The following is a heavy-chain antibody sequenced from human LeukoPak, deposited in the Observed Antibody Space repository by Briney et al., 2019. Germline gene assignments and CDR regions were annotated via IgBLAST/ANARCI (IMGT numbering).Heavy chain of an antibody. CDR1: GFTFDDYT. J-gene: IGHJ6*02. CDR3: AKDRRGIAAAGYYYYYYGMDV. Sequence: GGSLRLSCAASGFTFDDYTMHWVRQAPGKGLEWVSLISWDGGSTYYADSVKGRFTISRDNSKNSLYLQMNSLRTEDTALYYCAKDRRGIAAAGYYYYYYGMDVWGQGTTVTVSS. D-gene: IGHD6-13*01. CDR2: ISWDGGST. V-gene: IGHV3-43*01.